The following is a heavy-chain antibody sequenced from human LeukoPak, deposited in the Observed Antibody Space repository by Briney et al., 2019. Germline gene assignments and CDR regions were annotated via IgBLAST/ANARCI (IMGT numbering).Heavy chain of an antibody. D-gene: IGHD3-22*01. Sequence: VASVKVSCKVSGYTLTELSMHWVRQAPGKGLEWMGGFDPEDGETIYAQKFQGRVTMTEDTSTDTAYMELSSLRSEDTAVYYCATVLXSSGYYYLEDWGQGTLVTVSS. V-gene: IGHV1-24*01. CDR3: ATVLXSSGYYYLED. CDR2: FDPEDGET. J-gene: IGHJ4*02. CDR1: GYTLTELS.